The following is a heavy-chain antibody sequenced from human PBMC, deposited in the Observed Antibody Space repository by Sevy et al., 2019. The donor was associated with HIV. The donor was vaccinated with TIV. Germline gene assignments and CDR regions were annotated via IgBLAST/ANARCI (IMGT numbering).Heavy chain of an antibody. Sequence: ASVKVSCKASGYTFTSYDINWVRQATGQGLEWMGWMNPNSGNTGYAQKFQGRVTMTRNTSISTACMELSSLRTEDTAGYYCARGQRGGHKPFRYCSSTSCYYDVWFDPWGQGTLVTVSS. CDR3: ARGQRGGHKPFRYCSSTSCYYDVWFDP. J-gene: IGHJ5*02. V-gene: IGHV1-8*01. CDR2: MNPNSGNT. D-gene: IGHD2-2*01. CDR1: GYTFTSYD.